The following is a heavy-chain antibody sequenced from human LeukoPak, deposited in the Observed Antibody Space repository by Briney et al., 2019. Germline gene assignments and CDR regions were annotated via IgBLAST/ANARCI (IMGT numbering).Heavy chain of an antibody. Sequence: GGSLRLSCAASGFTFSSNAMSWVRQAPGKGLEWVSAISGSGESTYYADSVKGRFTISRDNSKNTLYLQMNSLRVEDTAVYYCAKDGLISAAGRFDYWGQGTLVTVSS. D-gene: IGHD6-13*01. V-gene: IGHV3-23*01. CDR1: GFTFSSNA. CDR2: ISGSGEST. CDR3: AKDGLISAAGRFDY. J-gene: IGHJ4*02.